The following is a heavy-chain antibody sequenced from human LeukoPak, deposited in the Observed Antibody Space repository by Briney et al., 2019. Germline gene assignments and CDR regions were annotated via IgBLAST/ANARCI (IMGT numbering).Heavy chain of an antibody. CDR1: GFTFSDYY. CDR2: IKQDGSEK. Sequence: GGSLRLSCVAYGFTFSDYYMSWVRQPPGKGLEWVANIKQDGSEKYYVDSVKGRFTISRDNAKTSLYLQMNSLRAEDTAVYYCARDEYGDYVDYWGQGTPVSVSS. V-gene: IGHV3-7*01. D-gene: IGHD4-17*01. J-gene: IGHJ4*02. CDR3: ARDEYGDYVDY.